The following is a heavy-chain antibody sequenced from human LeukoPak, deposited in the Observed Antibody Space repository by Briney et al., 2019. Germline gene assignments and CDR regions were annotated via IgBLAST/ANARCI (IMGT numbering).Heavy chain of an antibody. Sequence: ASVTVSCKAFGYSFTGYHLHWVRQAPRQGPEWMGWVNPKTGGTNYARKFQGRVTMTRDTSINTVNMELSRLTSDDTAVYYCAREFSSKLEWLAYVTGDDAFDVWGQGTMITVS. J-gene: IGHJ3*01. D-gene: IGHD3-3*01. CDR3: AREFSSKLEWLAYVTGDDAFDV. CDR1: GYSFTGYH. V-gene: IGHV1-2*02. CDR2: VNPKTGGT.